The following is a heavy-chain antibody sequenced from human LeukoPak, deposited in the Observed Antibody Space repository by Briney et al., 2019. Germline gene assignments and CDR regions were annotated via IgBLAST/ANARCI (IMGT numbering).Heavy chain of an antibody. CDR3: AKGIGTSCYTPLDY. CDR2: ISGSGGGT. Sequence: GGSLRLSCAASGFTFSSYAMNWVRQAPGKGPEWVSAISGSGGGTYYADSVKGRFTISRDSSKNTLYLQMNSLRAEDTAVYYCAKGIGTSCYTPLDYWAREPWSPSPQ. D-gene: IGHD2-2*02. J-gene: IGHJ4*02. V-gene: IGHV3-23*01. CDR1: GFTFSSYA.